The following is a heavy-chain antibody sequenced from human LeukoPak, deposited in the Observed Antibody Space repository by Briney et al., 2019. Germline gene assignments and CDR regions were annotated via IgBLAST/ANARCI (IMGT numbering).Heavy chain of an antibody. CDR2: ISGSGGST. CDR3: AKGWFASSYAFDY. D-gene: IGHD6-6*01. V-gene: IGHV3-23*01. J-gene: IGHJ4*02. CDR1: GFTFSSYA. Sequence: GGSLRLSCAASGFTFSSYAMSWVRQAPGKGLEWVSAISGSGGSTYYADSVKGRFTISRGNSKNTLYLQMNSPRAEDTAVYYCAKGWFASSYAFDYWGQGTLVTVSS.